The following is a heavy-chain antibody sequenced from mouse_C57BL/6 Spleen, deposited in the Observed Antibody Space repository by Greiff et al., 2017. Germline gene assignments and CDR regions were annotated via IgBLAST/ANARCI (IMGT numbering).Heavy chain of an antibody. J-gene: IGHJ1*03. CDR3: AYGNYDWYFDV. CDR1: GFTFSDYG. D-gene: IGHD2-1*01. Sequence: EVKLVASGGGLVKPGGSLKLSCAASGFTFSDYGMHWVRQAPEKGLEWVAYISSGSSTIYYADTVKGRFTISRDNAKNTLFLQMTSLRSEDTAMYYCAYGNYDWYFDVWGTGTTVTVSS. V-gene: IGHV5-17*01. CDR2: ISSGSSTI.